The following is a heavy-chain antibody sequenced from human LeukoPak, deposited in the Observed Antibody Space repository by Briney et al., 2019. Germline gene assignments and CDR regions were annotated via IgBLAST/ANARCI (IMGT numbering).Heavy chain of an antibody. CDR2: ISGSGGST. Sequence: PGGSLRLSCAASGFTFSSYAMSWVRQAPGKGLEWVSAISGSGGSTYYADSVKGRFTISRDNSKNTLYLQMNSLRAEDTAVYYCAKGFHLEYYYYGMDVWGQGTTVTVSS. V-gene: IGHV3-23*01. J-gene: IGHJ6*02. CDR3: AKGFHLEYYYYGMDV. D-gene: IGHD3-3*01. CDR1: GFTFSSYA.